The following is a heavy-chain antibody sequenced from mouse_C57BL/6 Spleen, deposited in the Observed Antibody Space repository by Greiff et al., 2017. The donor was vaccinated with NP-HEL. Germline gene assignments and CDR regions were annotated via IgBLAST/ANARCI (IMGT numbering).Heavy chain of an antibody. D-gene: IGHD1-1*01. CDR3: ARSGLSTVVAKYYFDY. V-gene: IGHV1-72*01. CDR2: IDPNSGGT. J-gene: IGHJ2*01. CDR1: GYTFTSYW. Sequence: VQLQQPGAELVKPGASVKLSCKASGYTFTSYWMHWVKQRPGRGLEWIGRIDPNSGGTKYNEKFKSKATLTVDKPSSTAYMQLSSLTSEDSAVYYCARSGLSTVVAKYYFDYWGQGTTLTVSS.